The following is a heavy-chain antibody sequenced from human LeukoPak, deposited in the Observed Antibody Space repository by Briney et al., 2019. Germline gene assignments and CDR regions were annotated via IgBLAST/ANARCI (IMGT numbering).Heavy chain of an antibody. Sequence: ASVKVSSKASGYTFTGYYMHWVRQAPGQALEWMGWINPDNGGTNYAQKFQGRVTMTRDMSISTAYMELSRLRSDDTAVYYCARDPSNSGYDYLYYFDYWGQGTLVTVSS. CDR3: ARDPSNSGYDYLYYFDY. V-gene: IGHV1-2*02. J-gene: IGHJ4*02. CDR2: INPDNGGT. D-gene: IGHD5-12*01. CDR1: GYTFTGYY.